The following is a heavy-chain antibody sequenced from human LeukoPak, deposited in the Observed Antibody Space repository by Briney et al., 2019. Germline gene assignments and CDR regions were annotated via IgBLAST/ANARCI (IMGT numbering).Heavy chain of an antibody. CDR1: GFTFSSYG. CDR3: ARGEQQLVLPFDY. D-gene: IGHD6-13*01. V-gene: IGHV3-33*01. CDR2: IWCDGSNK. Sequence: GGSLRLSCAASGFTFSSYGMHWVRQAPGKGLEWVAVIWCDGSNKYYADSVKGRFTISRDNSKNTLYLQMNSLRAEDTAVYYCARGEQQLVLPFDYWGQGTLVTVSS. J-gene: IGHJ4*02.